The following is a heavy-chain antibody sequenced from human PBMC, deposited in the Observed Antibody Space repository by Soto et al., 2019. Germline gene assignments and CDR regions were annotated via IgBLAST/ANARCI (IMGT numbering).Heavy chain of an antibody. D-gene: IGHD6-6*01. J-gene: IGHJ6*02. CDR1: GYTFTGYY. V-gene: IGHV1-2*02. Sequence: ASVKVSCKASGYTFTGYYMHWVRQAPGQGLEWMGWINPNSGGTNYAQKFQGRVTMTRDTSISTAYMELSRLRSDVTAVYYCARDQQLARKKDYYYYYCMDVWGQGTTVTVSS. CDR3: ARDQQLARKKDYYYYYCMDV. CDR2: INPNSGGT.